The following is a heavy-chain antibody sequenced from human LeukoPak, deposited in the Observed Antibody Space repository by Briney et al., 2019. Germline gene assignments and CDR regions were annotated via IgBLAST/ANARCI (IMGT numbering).Heavy chain of an antibody. CDR1: GFTFSSYS. Sequence: GGSLRLSCAASGFTFSSYSMNWVRQAPGKGLEWVSYVSGSGTSIHYADSVKGRFSISRDNAKNSLFLQMNSLRAEDTAVYYCARDRGVAVSDFWGQGTLVSVSS. V-gene: IGHV3-21*04. D-gene: IGHD3-10*01. CDR3: ARDRGVAVSDF. CDR2: VSGSGTSI. J-gene: IGHJ4*02.